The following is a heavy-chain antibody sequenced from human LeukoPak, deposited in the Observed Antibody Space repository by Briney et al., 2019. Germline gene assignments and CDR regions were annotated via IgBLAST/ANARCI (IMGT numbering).Heavy chain of an antibody. CDR3: ARVGVDYSGNIIKYFFDY. D-gene: IGHD4-23*01. CDR2: IYYSGSA. V-gene: IGHV4-59*01. Sequence: SETLSLTCAVNGGSFSGYYWSWSQQPPGKGLEWIGNIYYSGSANYNPSLKSRVTISVDTSKNQFSLKLSPVTAADTAVYYCARVGVDYSGNIIKYFFDYWGQGTLVTVSS. J-gene: IGHJ4*02. CDR1: GGSFSGYY.